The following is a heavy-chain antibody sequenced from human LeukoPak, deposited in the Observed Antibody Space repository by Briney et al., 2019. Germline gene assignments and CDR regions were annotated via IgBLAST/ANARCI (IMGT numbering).Heavy chain of an antibody. J-gene: IGHJ4*02. CDR3: AKDRYYDSSGYYLLPFDY. CDR1: GFTFSIYS. Sequence: GGSLRLSCAASGFTFSIYSMNWVRQAPGKGLEWVSYITRSSTTIYYADSVKGRFTISRDNSKNTLYLQMNSLRAEDTAVYYCAKDRYYDSSGYYLLPFDYWGQGTLVTVSS. CDR2: ITRSSTTI. D-gene: IGHD3-22*01. V-gene: IGHV3-48*01.